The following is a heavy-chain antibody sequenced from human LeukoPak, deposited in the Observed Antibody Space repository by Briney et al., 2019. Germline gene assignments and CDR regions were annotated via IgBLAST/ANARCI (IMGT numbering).Heavy chain of an antibody. Sequence: GGSLRLSCAASGFTFSASPIHWVRQASGKGLEWVGRIRIKANDYATAYAASVRGRFTIFRDDSKNTAYLQMNNLKTEDTAVYYCTSDPWFGSSDYMDVRGKGTTVTVSS. CDR1: GFTFSASP. CDR3: TSDPWFGSSDYMDV. CDR2: IRIKANDYAT. V-gene: IGHV3-73*01. J-gene: IGHJ6*03. D-gene: IGHD3-10*01.